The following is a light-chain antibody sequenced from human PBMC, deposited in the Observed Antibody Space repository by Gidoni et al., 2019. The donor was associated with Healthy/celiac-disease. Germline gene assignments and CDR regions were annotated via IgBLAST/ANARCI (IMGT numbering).Light chain of an antibody. CDR3: QQLNRYPIT. V-gene: IGKV1-9*01. J-gene: IGKJ5*01. CDR1: QGISSY. CDR2: AAS. Sequence: DIQLTQSPSFLSASVGDRVTITCRASQGISSYLVWYQQKPGKAPKLLIYAASTLQSGVPSRFSGSGSGTEFTLTISRLQPEDFATYYCQQLNRYPITFGQGTRLEIK.